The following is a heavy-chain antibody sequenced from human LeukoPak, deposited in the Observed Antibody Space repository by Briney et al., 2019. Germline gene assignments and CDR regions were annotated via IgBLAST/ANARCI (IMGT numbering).Heavy chain of an antibody. Sequence: PSETLSLTCTVSSGSLSTSNYYWGWVRQPPGKALEWIGNNSPSLKSRVTISLDTSRNQFSLKLNSVTAADTAVYYCARDVPFNYYDSSGYYGAFDIWGQGTMVTVSS. D-gene: IGHD3-22*01. J-gene: IGHJ3*02. CDR3: ARDVPFNYYDSSGYYGAFDI. V-gene: IGHV4-39*07. CDR1: SGSLSTSNYY.